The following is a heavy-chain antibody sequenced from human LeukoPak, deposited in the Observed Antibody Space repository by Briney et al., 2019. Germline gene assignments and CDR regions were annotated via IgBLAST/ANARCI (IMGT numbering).Heavy chain of an antibody. V-gene: IGHV3-7*01. Sequence: GGPLRLSCAASGFSFSKYWMSWVRQAPGKGLEWVANIKEDGSEKYYVDSVKGRFTISRDNAKNSLYLQMNSLRPEDTAVYHCARANGGNMWRGHYFDCWGQGTLVTVSS. D-gene: IGHD4-23*01. J-gene: IGHJ4*02. CDR1: GFSFSKYW. CDR2: IKEDGSEK. CDR3: ARANGGNMWRGHYFDC.